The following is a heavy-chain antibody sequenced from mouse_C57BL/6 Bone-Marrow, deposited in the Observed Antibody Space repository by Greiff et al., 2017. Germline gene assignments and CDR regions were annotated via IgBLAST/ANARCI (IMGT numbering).Heavy chain of an antibody. CDR2: INSDGGST. CDR1: EYEFPSHD. CDR3: ARLTTVVAEDYAMDY. D-gene: IGHD1-1*01. Sequence: EVKLMESGGGLVQPGESLKLSCESNEYEFPSHDMSWVRKTPEKRLELVAAINSDGGSTYYPDTMERRFIISRDNTKKTLYLQMSSLRSEETDLYYCARLTTVVAEDYAMDYWGQGTSVTVSS. V-gene: IGHV5-2*01. J-gene: IGHJ4*01.